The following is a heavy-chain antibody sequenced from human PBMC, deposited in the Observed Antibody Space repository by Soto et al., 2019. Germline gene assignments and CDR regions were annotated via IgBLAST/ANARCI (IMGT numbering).Heavy chain of an antibody. CDR2: ISWNSGSI. Sequence: GGSLRLSCAASGFTFDDYAMHWVRQAPGKGLEWVSGISWNSGSIGYADSVKGRFTISRDNAKNSLYLQMNSLRAEDTALYYCAKDSGVYSGSSYFDYWGQGTLVTVSS. J-gene: IGHJ4*02. D-gene: IGHD5-12*01. CDR3: AKDSGVYSGSSYFDY. CDR1: GFTFDDYA. V-gene: IGHV3-9*01.